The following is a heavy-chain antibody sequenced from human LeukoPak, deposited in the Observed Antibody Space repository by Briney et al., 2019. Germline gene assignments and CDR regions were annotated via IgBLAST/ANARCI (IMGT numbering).Heavy chain of an antibody. Sequence: PSETLSLTCTVSGGSISSYYWSWIRQPAGKGLEWIGRIYTSGSTNYNPSLKSRVTMSVDTSKNQFSLKLSSVTAADTAVYYCARDYCSSTSCGELDYWGQGTLVTVSS. J-gene: IGHJ4*02. V-gene: IGHV4-4*07. CDR3: ARDYCSSTSCGELDY. CDR2: IYTSGST. CDR1: GGSISSYY. D-gene: IGHD2-2*01.